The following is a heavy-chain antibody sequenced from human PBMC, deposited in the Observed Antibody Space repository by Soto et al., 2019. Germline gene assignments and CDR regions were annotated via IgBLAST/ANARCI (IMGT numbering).Heavy chain of an antibody. D-gene: IGHD1-1*01. CDR1: GLPFSNFA. CDR2: IDPIVTVV. Sequence: VQLLESGGDLVQPGGSLRLSCAATGLPFSNFAMNWVRQAPGRGLESVSTIDPIVTVVHYADSVKGRFTISRHNSRNTLYLHMNSLRAEDTAMYYCNSRVSEHFDFWGQGTLVTVSS. CDR3: NSRVSEHFDF. V-gene: IGHV3-23*05. J-gene: IGHJ4*02.